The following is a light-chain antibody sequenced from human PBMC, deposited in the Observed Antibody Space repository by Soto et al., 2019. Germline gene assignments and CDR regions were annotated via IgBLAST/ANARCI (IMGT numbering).Light chain of an antibody. V-gene: IGKV3-11*01. J-gene: IGKJ4*01. Sequence: EIVLTQSPATLSLSPGERATLSCRASQSVSSYFAWYQQKPGQAPRLLIYDASNRATGIPARFSGSGSGTDFTLTISSLEPEDFAVYYCQQRRRTFGGGTKVEI. CDR1: QSVSSY. CDR2: DAS. CDR3: QQRRRT.